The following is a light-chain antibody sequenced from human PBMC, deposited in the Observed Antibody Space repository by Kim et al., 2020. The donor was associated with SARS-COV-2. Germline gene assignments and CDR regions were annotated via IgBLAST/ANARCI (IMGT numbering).Light chain of an antibody. CDR2: TNN. V-gene: IGLV1-47*01. CDR3: AAWDYSLNGYV. J-gene: IGLJ1*01. CDR1: TADIGRNY. Sequence: GQDVTISCSGSTADIGRNYVYWYRQLPGSAPKLLIHTNNQRPSGVPDRFSGSKSGTSASLAITWLRSEDEADYYCAAWDYSLNGYVFGTGTKVTVL.